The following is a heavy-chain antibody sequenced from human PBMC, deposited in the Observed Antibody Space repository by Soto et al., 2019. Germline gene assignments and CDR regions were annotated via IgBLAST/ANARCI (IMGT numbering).Heavy chain of an antibody. V-gene: IGHV3-66*04. CDR2: IYSGGSA. D-gene: IGHD5-18*01. CDR1: GFTVSSNY. J-gene: IGHJ4*02. Sequence: EVQLVESGGGLVQPGGSLRLSCAASGFTVSSNYMSWVRQAPGKGLEWVSVIYSGGSAYYADSVKGRFTISRDNSKHALYLQMNSLGAEDTAVYYCARHGYSYGGGYFDYWGQGTLVTVSS. CDR3: ARHGYSYGGGYFDY.